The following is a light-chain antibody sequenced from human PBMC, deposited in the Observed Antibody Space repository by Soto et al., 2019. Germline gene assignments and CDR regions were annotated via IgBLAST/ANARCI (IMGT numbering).Light chain of an antibody. Sequence: DIQMTQSPSTLSASIGDRVTITCRASQSTTAWLAWYQQKPGKAPKLLIYKTSSLESGVPSRFSGSGSGTEFTLTISSLQPDHFATYYCQQYNPYSYSFGQGTKLEIK. CDR1: QSTTAW. V-gene: IGKV1-5*03. J-gene: IGKJ2*03. CDR3: QQYNPYSYS. CDR2: KTS.